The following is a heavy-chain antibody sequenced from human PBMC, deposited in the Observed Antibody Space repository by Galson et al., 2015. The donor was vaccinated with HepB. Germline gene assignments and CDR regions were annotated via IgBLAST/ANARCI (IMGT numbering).Heavy chain of an antibody. D-gene: IGHD6-6*01. Sequence: SLRLSCAASGFTFSSYWMHWVRQAPGKGLVRVSRINSDGSSTSYADSVKGRFTISRDNAKNTLYLQMNSLRAEDTAVYYCARDMYSSSFGYGMDVWGQGTTVTVSS. CDR2: INSDGSST. V-gene: IGHV3-74*01. CDR1: GFTFSSYW. CDR3: ARDMYSSSFGYGMDV. J-gene: IGHJ6*02.